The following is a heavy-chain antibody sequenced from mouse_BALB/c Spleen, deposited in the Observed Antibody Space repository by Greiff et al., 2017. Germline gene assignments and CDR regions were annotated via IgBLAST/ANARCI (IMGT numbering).Heavy chain of an antibody. CDR3: ARRGGYAMDY. CDR1: GFNIKDTY. Sequence: EVKLVESGAELVKPGASVKLSCTASGFNIKDTYMHWVKQRPEQGLEWIGRIDPANGNTKYDPKFQGKATITADTSSNTAYLQLSSLTSEDTAVYYCARRGGYAMDYWGQGTSVTVSS. CDR2: IDPANGNT. J-gene: IGHJ4*01. V-gene: IGHV14-3*02.